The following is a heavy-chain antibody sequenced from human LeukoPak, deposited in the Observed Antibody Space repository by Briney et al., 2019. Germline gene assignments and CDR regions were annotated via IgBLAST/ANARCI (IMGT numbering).Heavy chain of an antibody. CDR2: IIPILGIA. J-gene: IGHJ6*03. CDR1: GGTFSSYA. D-gene: IGHD1-1*01. Sequence: SVKVSCKASGGTFSSYAISWVRQAPGQGLEWMGRIIPILGIANYAQKFQGRVTNTADESTSTAYMELSSLRSEDTAVYYCARQLERRYHYYMDVWGKGTTVTVSS. V-gene: IGHV1-69*04. CDR3: ARQLERRYHYYMDV.